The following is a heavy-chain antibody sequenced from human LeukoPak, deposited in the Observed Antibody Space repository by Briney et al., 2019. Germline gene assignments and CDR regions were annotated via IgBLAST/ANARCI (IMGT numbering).Heavy chain of an antibody. Sequence: PGGSLRLSCAASGFTFSSYAMHWVRQAPGKGLEWVAVISYDGSNKYYADSVKGRFTISRDNSKNTLYLQMNSLRAEDTAVYYCAREGRREYQPRPLRAFDIWGQGTMVTVSS. CDR3: AREGRREYQPRPLRAFDI. D-gene: IGHD2-2*01. CDR1: GFTFSSYA. CDR2: ISYDGSNK. V-gene: IGHV3-30-3*01. J-gene: IGHJ3*02.